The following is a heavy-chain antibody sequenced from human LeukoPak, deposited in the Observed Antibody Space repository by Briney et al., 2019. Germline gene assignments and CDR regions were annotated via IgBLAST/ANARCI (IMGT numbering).Heavy chain of an antibody. J-gene: IGHJ4*02. D-gene: IGHD3-22*01. V-gene: IGHV4-4*02. Sequence: SETLSLTCAVSGDSISSNYWWTWVRQPPGKGLEWIGEIHHSGSTNYSPSLKSRVTVSVDNSRNEFSLSLSSVSAADTAVYYCARDTLSDSSGYYSSFWGQGTLVTVSS. CDR1: GDSISSNYW. CDR3: ARDTLSDSSGYYSSF. CDR2: IHHSGST.